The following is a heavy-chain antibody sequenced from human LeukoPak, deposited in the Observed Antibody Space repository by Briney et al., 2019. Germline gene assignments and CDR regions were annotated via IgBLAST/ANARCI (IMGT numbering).Heavy chain of an antibody. CDR3: AAGGGNTFNP. J-gene: IGHJ5*02. Sequence: GGSLRLSCAASGSTFSSKALSGVRKAPGKGLEGVSGFTGSDGNTHYADPVKGRFTLSRDSSKETMYLRMIGLRADDTATYYCAAGGGNTFNPWGQGILVTVSS. CDR2: FTGSDGNT. CDR1: GSTFSSKA. V-gene: IGHV3-23*01. D-gene: IGHD1/OR15-1a*01.